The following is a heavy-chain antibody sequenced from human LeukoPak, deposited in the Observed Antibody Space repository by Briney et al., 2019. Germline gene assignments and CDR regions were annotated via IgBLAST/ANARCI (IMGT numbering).Heavy chain of an antibody. V-gene: IGHV3-23*01. CDR1: GFTFSSYA. CDR2: ISTIGDST. CDR3: AKGESSGGGHYFFDN. D-gene: IGHD2-15*01. J-gene: IGHJ4*02. Sequence: GGSLRLSCTASGFTFSSYAMTWVRQAPGKGLDYISAISTIGDSTYYADSVKGRFTISRDNSKNTMYLRMNFLRAGDTAVYYCAKGESSGGGHYFFDNWGQGALVSVSS.